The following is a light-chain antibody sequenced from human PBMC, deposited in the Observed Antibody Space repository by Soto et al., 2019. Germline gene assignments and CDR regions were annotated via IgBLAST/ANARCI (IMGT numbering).Light chain of an antibody. V-gene: IGKV3-15*01. CDR2: RPS. CDR3: QQYYDWPPYT. J-gene: IGKJ2*01. CDR1: QSVSSR. Sequence: EIVMTQSPATLSVSPGERATLSCRASQSVSSRLAWYQQKPGQAPRRLIYRPSTRATGIPAMFSGSGSGTEFTLTISSLQSEDLAVYYCQQYYDWPPYTFGQGTKLEI.